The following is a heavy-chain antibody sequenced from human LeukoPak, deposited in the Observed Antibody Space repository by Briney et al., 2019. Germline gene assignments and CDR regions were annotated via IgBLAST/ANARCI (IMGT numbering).Heavy chain of an antibody. D-gene: IGHD2-2*01. J-gene: IGHJ4*02. V-gene: IGHV3-23*01. Sequence: PGGSLRLSCAASGFTFSSFAMSWVRQAPGKGLEWVSAISGSGSSPYYADSVKGRFTISRDNSKSTLYLQMNCLRAGDTAVYYCAKDSGPWGYCTTTSCYFAYWGQGALVTVSS. CDR3: AKDSGPWGYCTTTSCYFAY. CDR2: ISGSGSSP. CDR1: GFTFSSFA.